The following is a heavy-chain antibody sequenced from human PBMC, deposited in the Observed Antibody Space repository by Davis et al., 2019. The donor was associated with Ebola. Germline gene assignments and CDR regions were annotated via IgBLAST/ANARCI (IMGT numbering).Heavy chain of an antibody. J-gene: IGHJ5*02. D-gene: IGHD6-13*01. CDR2: ISSSGSTI. Sequence: PGGSLRLSCAASGFSFNSYWMSWVRQAPGKGLEWVSYISSSGSTIYYADSVKGRFTISRDNAKNSLYLQMNSLRAEDTAVYYCASIKYSSSWYFWFDPWGQGTLVTVSS. CDR3: ASIKYSSSWYFWFDP. V-gene: IGHV3-48*04. CDR1: GFSFNSYW.